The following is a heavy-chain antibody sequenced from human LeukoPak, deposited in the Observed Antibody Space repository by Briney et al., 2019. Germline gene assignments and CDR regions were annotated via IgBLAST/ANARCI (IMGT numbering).Heavy chain of an antibody. CDR2: ISGSGGST. V-gene: IGHV3-23*01. Sequence: PGGSLRLSCAASGFTFSSYAMSWVRQAPGKGLEWVSAISGSGGSTYYADSVKGRFTISRDNSKNTLYLQMNSLRSEDTAVYYCARGGGGYSYGLNQFDYWGQGTLVTVSS. J-gene: IGHJ4*02. CDR3: ARGGGGYSYGLNQFDY. D-gene: IGHD5-18*01. CDR1: GFTFSSYA.